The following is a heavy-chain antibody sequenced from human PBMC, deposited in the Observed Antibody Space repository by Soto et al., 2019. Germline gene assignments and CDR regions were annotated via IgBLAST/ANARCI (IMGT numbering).Heavy chain of an antibody. CDR3: AKDRGWSSADLEY. J-gene: IGHJ4*02. V-gene: IGHV3-30*18. D-gene: IGHD6-19*01. CDR1: GFTFSSFG. CDR2: ISYDGSSD. Sequence: QVQLVESGGGVVQPGRSLRLSCAASGFTFSSFGMHWVRQAPGKGQELVALISYDGSSDYYVDSVKGRFTISRDKSKNTLYLQMNSLRPEDTAVYYCAKDRGWSSADLEYWGQGPLVTVSS.